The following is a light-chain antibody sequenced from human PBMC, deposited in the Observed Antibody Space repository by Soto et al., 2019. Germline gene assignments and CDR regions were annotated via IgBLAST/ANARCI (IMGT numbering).Light chain of an antibody. Sequence: EIVLTQSPGTLSLSPGERATLSCRASQSVSSSYLAWYQQKPGPAPRLLIYGASSRATGIPDRFSGSGSGTDFTLTLSRLEPEDFAVYYCQQYGSSPWYTFGQGTKLEIK. CDR2: GAS. CDR3: QQYGSSPWYT. CDR1: QSVSSSY. J-gene: IGKJ2*01. V-gene: IGKV3-20*01.